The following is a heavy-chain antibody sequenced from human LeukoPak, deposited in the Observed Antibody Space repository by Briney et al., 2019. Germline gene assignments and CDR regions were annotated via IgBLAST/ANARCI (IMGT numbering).Heavy chain of an antibody. CDR1: GFTFSNYW. J-gene: IGHJ4*02. V-gene: IGHV3-7*01. CDR3: VRDGGVSGYDLLDY. CDR2: INQDGSEE. Sequence: GGSLRLSCAASGFTFSNYWMTWVRQAPGKGLEWVAHINQDGSEEHYMDSAKARFTISRDNAKNSLSLQMNSLRAEDTAVYYCVRDGGVSGYDLLDYWGQGTLVNVSS. D-gene: IGHD5-12*01.